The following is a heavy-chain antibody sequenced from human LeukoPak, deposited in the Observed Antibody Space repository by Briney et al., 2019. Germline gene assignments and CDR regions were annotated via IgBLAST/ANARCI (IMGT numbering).Heavy chain of an antibody. CDR1: GFIFSSYG. D-gene: IGHD3-10*01. J-gene: IGHJ4*02. CDR3: ARGPMVRGPDY. V-gene: IGHV3-21*01. Sequence: GGSLRLSCAASGFIFSSYGMHWVRQAPDKGLEWVSSISSSSSYIYYADSVKGRFTISRDNSKNSLYLQMNSLRAEDTAVYYCARGPMVRGPDYWGQGTLVTVSS. CDR2: ISSSSSYI.